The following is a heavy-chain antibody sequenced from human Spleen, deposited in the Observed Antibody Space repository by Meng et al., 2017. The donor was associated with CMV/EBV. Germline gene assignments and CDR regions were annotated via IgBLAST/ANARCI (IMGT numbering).Heavy chain of an antibody. J-gene: IGHJ6*02. CDR3: AKDNEHCSSTSCYSGYYAMDV. V-gene: IGHV3-33*06. Sequence: GESLKISCAASGFTFSSYGMHWVRQAPGKGLEWVAVIWYDGSNKNYADPVKGRFTISRDNSKNTLYLQVNSLRAEDTAVYYCAKDNEHCSSTSCYSGYYAMDVWGQGTTVTVSS. D-gene: IGHD2-2*01. CDR2: IWYDGSNK. CDR1: GFTFSSYG.